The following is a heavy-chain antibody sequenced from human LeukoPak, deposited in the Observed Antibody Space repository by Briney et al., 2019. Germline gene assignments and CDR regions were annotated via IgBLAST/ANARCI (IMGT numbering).Heavy chain of an antibody. J-gene: IGHJ4*02. CDR3: ARDLDYYDSSGTLDY. D-gene: IGHD3-22*01. CDR1: GYTFTSYY. Sequence: ASVKVSCKASGYTFTSYYMHWVRQAPGQGLEWMGIINPSGGSASYAQKFQGRVTMTRDTSTSTVYMELSSLRSEDTAVYYCARDLDYYDSSGTLDYWGQGTLVTVSS. V-gene: IGHV1-46*01. CDR2: INPSGGSA.